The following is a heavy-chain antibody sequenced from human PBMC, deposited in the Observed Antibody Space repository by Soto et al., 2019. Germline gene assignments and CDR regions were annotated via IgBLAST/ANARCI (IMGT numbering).Heavy chain of an antibody. CDR3: ARGSREYSYDSRGPGY. Sequence: ASVKVSCKASGYTFTSYDINWVRQATGQGLEWMGWMNPNSGNTGYAQKFQGRVTMTRNTSISTAYMELSSLRSEDTAVYYCARGSREYSYDSRGPGYWGQGTLVTVSS. CDR2: MNPNSGNT. D-gene: IGHD3-22*01. V-gene: IGHV1-8*01. CDR1: GYTFTSYD. J-gene: IGHJ4*02.